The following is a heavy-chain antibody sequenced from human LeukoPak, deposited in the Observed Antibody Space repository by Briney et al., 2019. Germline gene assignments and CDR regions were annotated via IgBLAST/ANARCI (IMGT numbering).Heavy chain of an antibody. J-gene: IGHJ4*02. CDR1: GFTFSSYA. D-gene: IGHD3-22*01. CDR2: ITSSGAAT. CDR3: AKDRPNYYGSNGHYYKLNGDC. Sequence: GGSLRLSCAASGFTFSSYAMSWVRQAPGKGLEWVSSITSSGAATYYADSVKGRFTISRDNSDNTLYLQMNSLRAGDTAVYYCAKDRPNYYGSNGHYYKLNGDCWGQGTLVTVSS. V-gene: IGHV3-23*01.